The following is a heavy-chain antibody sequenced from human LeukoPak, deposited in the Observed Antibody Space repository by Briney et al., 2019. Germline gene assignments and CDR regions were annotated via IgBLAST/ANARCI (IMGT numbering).Heavy chain of an antibody. CDR2: IYYSGST. Sequence: PSETLSLTCTVSGGSISSGGYYWSWIRQHPGKGLEWIGYIYYSGSTYYNPSLKSRVTISVDTSKNQFSLKLSSVTAADTAVYYCARVLESGDYVWGSYRPPWYFDLWGRGTLVTVSS. CDR1: GGSISSGGYY. J-gene: IGHJ2*01. V-gene: IGHV4-31*03. D-gene: IGHD3-16*02. CDR3: ARVLESGDYVWGSYRPPWYFDL.